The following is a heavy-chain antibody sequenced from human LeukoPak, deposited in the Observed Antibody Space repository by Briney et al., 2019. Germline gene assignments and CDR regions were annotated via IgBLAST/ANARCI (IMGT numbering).Heavy chain of an antibody. CDR2: IRSKAYGGTT. D-gene: IGHD3-22*01. Sequence: GGSLRLSCTTSGFTFGDYAMSWVRQAPGEGLEWVGFIRSKAYGGTTEYAVSVKGRFTISRDDSQSIAYLQMNSLKTEDTAVYYCATYSSLNRREFQYWGQGTLLTVSS. J-gene: IGHJ1*01. CDR3: ATYSSLNRREFQY. CDR1: GFTFGDYA. V-gene: IGHV3-49*04.